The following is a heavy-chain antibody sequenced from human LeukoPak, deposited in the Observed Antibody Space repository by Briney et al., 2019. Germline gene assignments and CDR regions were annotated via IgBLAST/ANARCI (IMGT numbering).Heavy chain of an antibody. CDR1: GGTFISYA. V-gene: IGHV1-46*01. CDR3: ARANLGRQGDGMDV. Sequence: ASVKVSCKASGGTFISYAISWVRQAPGQGLEGMGIINPSGGSTSYAQKFQGRVTMTRDTSTSTVYMELSSLRSEDTAVYYCARANLGRQGDGMDVWGQGTTVTVSS. J-gene: IGHJ6*02. D-gene: IGHD1-14*01. CDR2: INPSGGST.